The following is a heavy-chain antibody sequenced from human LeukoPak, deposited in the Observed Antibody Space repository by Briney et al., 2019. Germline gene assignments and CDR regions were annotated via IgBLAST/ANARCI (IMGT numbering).Heavy chain of an antibody. CDR3: ARLDYSNYGNLYYYGMDV. CDR2: IYPGGSDT. V-gene: IGHV5-51*01. J-gene: IGHJ6*02. D-gene: IGHD4-11*01. Sequence: GESLKISCKGSGYSFTSYWIGWVRQMPGKGLEWMGIIYPGGSDTRYSPSFQGQVTISADKSISTAYLQWSSLKASDTAMYYCARLDYSNYGNLYYYGMDVWGQGTTVTVSS. CDR1: GYSFTSYW.